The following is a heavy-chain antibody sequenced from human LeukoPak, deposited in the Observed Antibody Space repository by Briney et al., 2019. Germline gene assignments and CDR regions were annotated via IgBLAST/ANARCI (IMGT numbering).Heavy chain of an antibody. CDR2: INHSGST. D-gene: IGHD4-17*01. CDR3: ASFHYGDYVYYFDY. J-gene: IGHJ4*02. V-gene: IGHV4-30-4*01. CDR1: GGSISSGDFY. Sequence: PSQTLSLTCTVSGGSISSGDFYWSWIRQPPGKGLEWIGEINHSGSTNYNPSLKSRVTISVDTSKNQFSLKLSSVTAADTAVYYCASFHYGDYVYYFDYWGQGTLVTVSS.